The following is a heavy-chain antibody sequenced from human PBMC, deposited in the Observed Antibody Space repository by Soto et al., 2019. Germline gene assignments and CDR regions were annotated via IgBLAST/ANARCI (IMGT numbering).Heavy chain of an antibody. V-gene: IGHV3-30-3*01. D-gene: IGHD3-10*01. CDR2: ISYDGSKK. CDR1: GFTFSSYA. CDR3: ARDREIGRRGVSLIYYYYCMDV. Sequence: QVQLVESGGGVVQPGRSLRLSCAASGFTFSSYAMHWVRQAPGKGLERVAVISYDGSKKYYADSVKGRFTISRDNSKNTRYLQMNSLRAEDTAVYYCARDREIGRRGVSLIYYYYCMDVWGQGTTDTFSS. J-gene: IGHJ6*02.